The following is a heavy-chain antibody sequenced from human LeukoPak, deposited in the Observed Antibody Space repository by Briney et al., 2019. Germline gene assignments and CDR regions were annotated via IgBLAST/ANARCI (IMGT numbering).Heavy chain of an antibody. D-gene: IGHD6-6*01. V-gene: IGHV4-59*08. Sequence: SETLSLTCAVYGGSFSGYYWSWIRQPPGKGLEWIGYIYYSGSTNYNPSLKSRVTISVDTSKNQFSLKLSSVTAADTAVYYCARHVVGGSSSEIFDYWGQGTLVTVSS. J-gene: IGHJ4*02. CDR3: ARHVVGGSSSEIFDY. CDR1: GGSFSGYY. CDR2: IYYSGST.